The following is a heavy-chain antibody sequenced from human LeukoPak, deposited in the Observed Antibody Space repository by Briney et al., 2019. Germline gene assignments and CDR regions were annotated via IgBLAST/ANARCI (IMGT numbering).Heavy chain of an antibody. CDR2: MNPNSGNT. CDR3: ARGMVGTRDKRIRYFDY. Sequence: ASVKVSCNASGYSFTSYDINWVRQAQGQGHELMGWMNPNSGNTGYAQKFQGRVTMTRNTSISTAYMELSSLRSEDTAVYYCARGMVGTRDKRIRYFDYWGQGTLVTVSS. D-gene: IGHD3-10*01. CDR1: GYSFTSYD. J-gene: IGHJ4*02. V-gene: IGHV1-8*01.